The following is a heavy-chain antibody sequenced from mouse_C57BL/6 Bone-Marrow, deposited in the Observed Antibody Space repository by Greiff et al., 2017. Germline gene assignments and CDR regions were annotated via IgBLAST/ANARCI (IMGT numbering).Heavy chain of an antibody. V-gene: IGHV1-20*01. D-gene: IGHD1-1*01. J-gene: IGHJ2*01. CDR3: ARGTLCYYFDY. CDR2: INPYNGDT. Sequence: VQLQQSGPELVKPGDSVKISCKASGYSFTGYFMNWVMQSHGKSLEWIGRINPYNGDTFYNQKFKGKATLTVDKSSSTAHMELRRLTSEDSAVYYCARGTLCYYFDYWGQGTTLTVSS. CDR1: GYSFTGYF.